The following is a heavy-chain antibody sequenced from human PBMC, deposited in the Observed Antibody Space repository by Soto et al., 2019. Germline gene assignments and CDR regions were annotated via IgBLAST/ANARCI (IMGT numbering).Heavy chain of an antibody. V-gene: IGHV1-18*01. CDR1: GYTFTSYG. D-gene: IGHD6-6*01. Sequence: QVQLVQSGAEVKKPGASVKVSCKASGYTFTSYGISWVRQAPGQGLEWMGWISAYNGNTNYAQKLQGRVTMTTDTSTSTAYMELRTLRSDDTSVYYCARVGKQLVPRYYFDYWGQGTLVTVSS. J-gene: IGHJ4*02. CDR3: ARVGKQLVPRYYFDY. CDR2: ISAYNGNT.